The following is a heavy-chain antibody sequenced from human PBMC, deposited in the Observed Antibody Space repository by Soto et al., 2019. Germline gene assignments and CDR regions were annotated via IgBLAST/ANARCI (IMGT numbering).Heavy chain of an antibody. V-gene: IGHV3-30-3*02. CDR1: GFSLVSFA. J-gene: IGHJ4*02. CDR2: TSYDGLNT. Sequence: PWGSLRLSCAASGFSLVSFAIHFFRQSPFKWLEWVATTSYDGLNTFYGESVRGRFSISRDTSKNTLFLQMDSLKTEDTAVYFCAKSSSGLRDYFDSWGRGTLVTVSS. D-gene: IGHD3-10*01. CDR3: AKSSSGLRDYFDS.